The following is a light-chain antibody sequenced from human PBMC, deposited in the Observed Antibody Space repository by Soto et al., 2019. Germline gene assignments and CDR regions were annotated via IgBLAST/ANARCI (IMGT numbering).Light chain of an antibody. CDR2: DDR. Sequence: SYELTQPPSVSVAPGQTARMTCGGDDLRSKSVHGYQQKPGQAPALVLYDDRYRPSGIPERFSGSKSGNTATLTISRVEAGDEADYFCQVWDDSNGQQGVFGTGTKLTVL. J-gene: IGLJ1*01. CDR3: QVWDDSNGQQGV. CDR1: DLRSKS. V-gene: IGLV3-21*02.